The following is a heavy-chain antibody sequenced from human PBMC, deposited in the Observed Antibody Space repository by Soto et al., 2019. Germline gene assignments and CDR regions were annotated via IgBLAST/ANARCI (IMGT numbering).Heavy chain of an antibody. CDR1: GGSFRNFG. V-gene: IGHV1-69*01. D-gene: IGHD3-3*02. J-gene: IGHJ2*01. CDR2: IMPIFGPA. Sequence: QVQLVQSGAEVKKPGSSVKVSCKASGGSFRNFGFSWVRQAPGQGLEWMGGIMPIFGPAKYAQSFQGRVTINADESTSTAYMELTGLKFEDTAVYYCASPKLAKVAFWYFDLWGRGTLITVSS. CDR3: ASPKLAKVAFWYFDL.